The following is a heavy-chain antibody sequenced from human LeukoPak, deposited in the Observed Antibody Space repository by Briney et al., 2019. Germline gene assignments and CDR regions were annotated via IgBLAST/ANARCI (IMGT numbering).Heavy chain of an antibody. V-gene: IGHV3-30*18. J-gene: IGHJ4*02. CDR3: AKHAGSGSHRGRFDY. CDR2: ISYDGGNK. CDR1: GFTFSSYG. Sequence: PGGSLRLSCAASGFTFSSYGMHWVRQAPGKGLEWVAVISYDGGNKYYADSVKGRFTISRDNSKNTLYLQMNSLRVEDTAVYYCAKHAGSGSHRGRFDYWGQGTLVTVSS. D-gene: IGHD3-10*01.